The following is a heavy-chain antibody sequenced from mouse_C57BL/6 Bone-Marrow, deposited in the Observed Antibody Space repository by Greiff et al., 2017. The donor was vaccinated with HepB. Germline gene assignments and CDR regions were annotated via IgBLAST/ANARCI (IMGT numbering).Heavy chain of an antibody. J-gene: IGHJ3*01. CDR2: IYPGSGST. V-gene: IGHV1-55*01. D-gene: IGHD1-1*02. Sequence: QVQLQQSGAELMKPGASVKMSCKASGYTFTSYWITWVKQRPGQGLEWIGDIYPGSGSTNYNEKFKSKATLTVDTSSSTAYMQLSSLTSEDSAVYYCAREGYGPWFAYWGQGTLVTVSA. CDR3: AREGYGPWFAY. CDR1: GYTFTSYW.